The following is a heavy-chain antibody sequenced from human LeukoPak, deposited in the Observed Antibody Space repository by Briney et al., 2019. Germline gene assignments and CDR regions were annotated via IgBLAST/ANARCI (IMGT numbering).Heavy chain of an antibody. CDR1: GFTFSSYS. J-gene: IGHJ4*02. Sequence: PGGSLRLSCAASGFTFSSYSMNWVRQAPGKGLEWVSSISSSSSYIYYADSVKGRFTISRDNAKNSLYLQMNSLGAEDTAVYYCASPGVGSGWAFDYWGQGTLVTVSS. CDR3: ASPGVGSGWAFDY. CDR2: ISSSSSYI. D-gene: IGHD6-19*01. V-gene: IGHV3-21*01.